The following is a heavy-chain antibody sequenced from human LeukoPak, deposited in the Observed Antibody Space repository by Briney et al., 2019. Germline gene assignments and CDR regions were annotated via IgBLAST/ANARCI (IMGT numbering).Heavy chain of an antibody. D-gene: IGHD2-8*02. CDR1: GFTFSSYS. V-gene: IGHV3-23*01. Sequence: GGSLRLSCAASGFTFSSYSMNWVRQAPGKGLEWVSAISGSGGSTYYADSVKGRFTISRDNSKNTLYLQMNSLRAEDTAVYYCAKDIKAWYYFDYWGQGTLVTVSS. CDR3: AKDIKAWYYFDY. J-gene: IGHJ4*02. CDR2: ISGSGGST.